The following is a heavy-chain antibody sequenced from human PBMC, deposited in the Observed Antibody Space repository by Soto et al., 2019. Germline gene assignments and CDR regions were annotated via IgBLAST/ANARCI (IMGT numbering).Heavy chain of an antibody. Sequence: SETLSLTCTVSGGSISSSSYYWGWIRQPPGKGLEWIGSIYYSGSTYYNPSLKSRVTISVDTSKNQFSLKLSSVTAADTAVYYCARLIFYSGTSSGYYYPYNWSVPWGQGTLVTVSS. J-gene: IGHJ5*02. CDR3: ARLIFYSGTSSGYYYPYNWSVP. D-gene: IGHD3-22*01. CDR2: IYYSGST. CDR1: GGSISSSSYY. V-gene: IGHV4-39*01.